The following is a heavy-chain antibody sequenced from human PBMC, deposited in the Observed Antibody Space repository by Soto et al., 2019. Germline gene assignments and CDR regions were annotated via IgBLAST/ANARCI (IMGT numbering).Heavy chain of an antibody. CDR1: GLSLSTSGVG. CDR2: IYWNDDK. V-gene: IGHV2-5*01. J-gene: IGHJ6*02. Sequence: QITLKESGPTLVKPTQTLTLTCTFSGLSLSTSGVGVGWIRQPPGKALEWLAVIYWNDDKRYSPSLKSRLTITKDTSKNQVVLTMTNMDPVDTATYYCAHSRGILTGPYGMDVWGQGTTVTVSS. CDR3: AHSRGILTGPYGMDV. D-gene: IGHD3-9*01.